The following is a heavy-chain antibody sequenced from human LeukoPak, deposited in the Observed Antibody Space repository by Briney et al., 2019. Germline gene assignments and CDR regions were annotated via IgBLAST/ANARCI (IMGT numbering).Heavy chain of an antibody. CDR1: GYTFTSYY. V-gene: IGHV1-46*01. Sequence: ASVKVSCKASGYTFTSYYMHWVREAPGQGLEWMGIINPSGGSTSYAQKFQGRVTMTRHTSTSTVYMELSSLRSEDTAVYYCAGAVAGTNAFDIWGQGTMVTVSS. CDR3: AGAVAGTNAFDI. CDR2: INPSGGST. D-gene: IGHD6-19*01. J-gene: IGHJ3*02.